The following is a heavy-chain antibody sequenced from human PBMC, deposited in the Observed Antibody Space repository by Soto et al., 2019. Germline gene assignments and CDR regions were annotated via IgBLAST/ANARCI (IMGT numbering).Heavy chain of an antibody. CDR3: ASDVVIAAAGLYYFDF. CDR1: GYTFTSYG. CDR2: ISAYNGNT. J-gene: IGHJ4*02. Sequence: QVQLVKSGAEVKKPGASVKVSCKASGYTFTSYGISWVRQAPGKGLEWMGWISAYNGNTNYAQKLPGRVTMTTDTATITGCMELRSLRSDVTAVYYCASDVVIAAAGLYYFDFTGQGTPVTVSS. D-gene: IGHD6-13*01. V-gene: IGHV1-18*01.